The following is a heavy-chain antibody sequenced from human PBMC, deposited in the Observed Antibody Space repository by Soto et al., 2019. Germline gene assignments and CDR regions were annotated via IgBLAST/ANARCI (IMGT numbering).Heavy chain of an antibody. V-gene: IGHV3-23*01. D-gene: IGHD2-21*02. J-gene: IGHJ4*02. Sequence: HPGGSLRLSCAASGFTFSSYAMSWVRQAPGKGLEWVSAISGSGGSTYYADSVKGRFTISRDNSKNTLYLQMNSLRAEDTAVYYCANRVVVTDIFDYWGQGNLVTVSS. CDR3: ANRVVVTDIFDY. CDR1: GFTFSSYA. CDR2: ISGSGGST.